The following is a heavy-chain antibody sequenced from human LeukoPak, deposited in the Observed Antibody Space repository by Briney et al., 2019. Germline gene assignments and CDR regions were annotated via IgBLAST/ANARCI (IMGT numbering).Heavy chain of an antibody. CDR1: GYTFTGYY. CDR3: ARRRVGTHFDS. D-gene: IGHD1-14*01. Sequence: GASVKVSCKASGYTFTGYYMHWVRQAPGQGLEWMGWINPNSGNTDYALKFQGRVTITRNTSISTAYMELSSLRSQDTAVYYCARRRVGTHFDSWGQGTLVTVSS. CDR2: INPNSGNT. J-gene: IGHJ4*02. V-gene: IGHV1-8*03.